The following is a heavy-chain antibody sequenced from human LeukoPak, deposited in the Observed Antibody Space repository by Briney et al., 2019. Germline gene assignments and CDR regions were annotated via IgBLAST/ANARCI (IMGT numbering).Heavy chain of an antibody. CDR2: INHSGST. V-gene: IGHV4-34*01. Sequence: PSETLSLTCAVYGGSFSGYYWSWIRQPPGKGLEWIGEINHSGSTNYNPSLKSRVTISVDTSKNQFSLKLSSVTAADTAVYYCARHNDGLTTVTTNWFDPWGQGTLVTVSS. D-gene: IGHD4-11*01. J-gene: IGHJ5*02. CDR3: ARHNDGLTTVTTNWFDP. CDR1: GGSFSGYY.